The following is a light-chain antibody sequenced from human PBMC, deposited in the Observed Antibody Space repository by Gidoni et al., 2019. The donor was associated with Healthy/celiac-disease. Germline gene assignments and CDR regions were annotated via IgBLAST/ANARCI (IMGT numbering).Light chain of an antibody. V-gene: IGKV1-5*03. CDR2: KAS. CDR1: QSISSW. Sequence: DIQMTQSPSTLSASVGDRVTITCRASQSISSWLAWYQQKPGKAPKLLIYKASSLERGVPSRFSGSGSGTEFTLTISSLQPDDFATYYCQQYNSYSGTFGQXTKVEIK. CDR3: QQYNSYSGT. J-gene: IGKJ1*01.